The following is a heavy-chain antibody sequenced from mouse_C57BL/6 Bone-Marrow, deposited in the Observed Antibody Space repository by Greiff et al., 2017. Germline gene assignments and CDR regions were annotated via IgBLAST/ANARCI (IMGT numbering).Heavy chain of an antibody. CDR1: GYTFPSYG. Sequence: QVQLQQSGAELARPGASVKLSCKASGYTFPSYGISWVKQRTGQGLEWIGEIYPRSGNTYYNEKFKGKSTLTADKSSSTAYMELRSLTSEDSAFYFCARQLRQGAWFAYWGQGTLVTVSA. V-gene: IGHV1-81*01. D-gene: IGHD3-2*02. J-gene: IGHJ3*01. CDR3: ARQLRQGAWFAY. CDR2: IYPRSGNT.